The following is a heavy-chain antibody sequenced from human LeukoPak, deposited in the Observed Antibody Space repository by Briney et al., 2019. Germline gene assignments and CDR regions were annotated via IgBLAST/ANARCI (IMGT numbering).Heavy chain of an antibody. CDR3: ARADKRLYYYYYMDV. V-gene: IGHV3-7*01. CDR1: GFTFSSYW. D-gene: IGHD1-1*01. J-gene: IGHJ6*03. Sequence: GGSLRLSCAASGFTFSSYWMSWVRQAPGKGLEWVANIKQDGSEKFFVDSVKGRFTISRDNAQNSLYLVMNSLRAEDTAVYYCARADKRLYYYYYMDVWGKGTTVTISS. CDR2: IKQDGSEK.